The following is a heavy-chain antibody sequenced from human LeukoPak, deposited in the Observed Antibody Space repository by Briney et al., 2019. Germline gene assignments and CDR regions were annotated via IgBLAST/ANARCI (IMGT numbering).Heavy chain of an antibody. V-gene: IGHV3-48*03. J-gene: IGHJ4*02. D-gene: IGHD6-19*01. CDR3: ARPRCSSGWCWYFDY. Sequence: PGGSLRLSCAASGFTFSSYEMNWVRQAPGKGLEWFSYISSSGSTIYYADSVKGRFTISRDNAKNSLYLQMNSLRAEDTAVYYCARPRCSSGWCWYFDYWGQGTLVTVSS. CDR1: GFTFSSYE. CDR2: ISSSGSTI.